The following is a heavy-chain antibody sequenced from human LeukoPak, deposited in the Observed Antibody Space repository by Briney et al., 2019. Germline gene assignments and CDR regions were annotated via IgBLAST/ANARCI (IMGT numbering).Heavy chain of an antibody. V-gene: IGHV4-61*09. CDR2: IYTSDTT. D-gene: IGHD1-14*01. CDR1: GYSITSGYY. Sequence: SETLSLTCTVSGYSITSGYYWGWIRQPAGRGLEWIGHIYTSDTTNYSPSLNNRVTISLDTSSHQFSLKLTSVTAADTAVYFCAGFRWVVGTRTFDVWGRGTMVTVSS. J-gene: IGHJ3*01. CDR3: AGFRWVVGTRTFDV.